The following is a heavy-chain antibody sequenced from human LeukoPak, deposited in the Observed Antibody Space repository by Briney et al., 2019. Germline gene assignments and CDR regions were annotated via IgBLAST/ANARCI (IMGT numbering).Heavy chain of an antibody. CDR2: ISYDGSNK. CDR3: ARERSGYDHQY. CDR1: GFTFSSYY. Sequence: PGGSLRLSCAASGFTFSSYYVHWVRQAPGKGLERVAIISYDGSNKYYADSVKGRFTISRDNSENMLYLQMNSLRPEDTAVYYCARERSGYDHQYWGQGTLVTVSS. D-gene: IGHD5-12*01. V-gene: IGHV3-30*03. J-gene: IGHJ4*02.